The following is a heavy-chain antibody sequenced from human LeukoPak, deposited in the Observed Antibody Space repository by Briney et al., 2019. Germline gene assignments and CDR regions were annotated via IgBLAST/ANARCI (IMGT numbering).Heavy chain of an antibody. CDR2: IKQDGSEK. J-gene: IGHJ6*02. CDR3: ARYSSSTDYYYYGMDV. CDR1: GFTFSSYW. Sequence: GGSLRLSCAASGFTFSSYWMSWVRQAPGKGLEWVANIKQDGSEKYYVDSVKGRFTISRDNAKNSLYLQMNSLRAEDTAVYYCARYSSSTDYYYYGMDVWGQGTTVTVSS. D-gene: IGHD6-13*01. V-gene: IGHV3-7*01.